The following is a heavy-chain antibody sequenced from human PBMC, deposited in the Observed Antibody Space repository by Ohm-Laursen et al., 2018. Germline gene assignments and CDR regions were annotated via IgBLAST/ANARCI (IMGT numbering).Heavy chain of an antibody. D-gene: IGHD4-17*01. Sequence: SLRLSCAASGFTFSSYSMNWVRQAPGKGLEWVSSISSSSSYIYYADSVKGRFTISRDNAKNSLYLQMNSLRAEDTAVYYCAKADYATQKDFDYWGQGTLVTVSS. V-gene: IGHV3-21*01. CDR2: ISSSSSYI. J-gene: IGHJ4*02. CDR1: GFTFSSYS. CDR3: AKADYATQKDFDY.